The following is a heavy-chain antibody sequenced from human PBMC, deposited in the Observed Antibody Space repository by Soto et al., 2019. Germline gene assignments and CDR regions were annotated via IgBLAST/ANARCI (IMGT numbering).Heavy chain of an antibody. D-gene: IGHD2-15*01. Sequence: SETLSLTCTVSGGSISSYYWSWIRQPPGKGLEWIGYIYYSGSTNYNPSLKSRVTISVDTSKNQFSLKLSSVTAADTAVYYCARARRYCSGGSCYWGVYYYGMDVWGQGTTVTVSS. J-gene: IGHJ6*02. V-gene: IGHV4-59*12. CDR1: GGSISSYY. CDR2: IYYSGST. CDR3: ARARRYCSGGSCYWGVYYYGMDV.